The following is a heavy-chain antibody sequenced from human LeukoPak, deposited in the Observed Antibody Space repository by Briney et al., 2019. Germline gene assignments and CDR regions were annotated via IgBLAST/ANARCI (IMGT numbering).Heavy chain of an antibody. CDR3: ARLRDSSGYEAFDI. D-gene: IGHD3-22*01. CDR2: IYYSGST. J-gene: IGHJ3*02. Sequence: SETLSLTCTVSGGSISSSSYYWGWIRQPPGKGLEWIGSIYYSGSTYYNPSLKSRVTISVDTSKNQFSLKLSSVTAADTAVYYCARLRDSSGYEAFDIWGQGTMVTVSS. V-gene: IGHV4-39*01. CDR1: GGSISSSSYY.